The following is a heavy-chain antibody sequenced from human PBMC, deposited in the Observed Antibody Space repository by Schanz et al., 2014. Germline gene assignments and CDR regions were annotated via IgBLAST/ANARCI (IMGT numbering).Heavy chain of an antibody. CDR3: AREHQQVGQFDY. J-gene: IGHJ4*02. CDR2: IIPILGME. Sequence: QVQLVQSGAEVKKPGSSVKVSCKASGGTFSSYAFSWVRQAPGQGLEWMGKIIPILGMENYAQKFQGRVTITADKSTSTAYMELSSLRAEDTAVYYCAREHQQVGQFDYWGQGTLVTVSS. D-gene: IGHD1-26*01. CDR1: GGTFSSYA. V-gene: IGHV1-69*09.